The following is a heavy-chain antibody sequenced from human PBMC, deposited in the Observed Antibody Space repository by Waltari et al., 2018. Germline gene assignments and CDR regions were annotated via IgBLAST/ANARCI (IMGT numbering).Heavy chain of an antibody. J-gene: IGHJ6*02. D-gene: IGHD6-6*01. CDR2: ISWDGGST. CDR3: AKDYARRGYYGMDV. CDR1: GFTFADYT. Sequence: EVQLVESGGVVVQPGGSLRLSCAASGFTFADYTMHWVRQAPGKGLEWVSLISWDGGSTYYADSVKGRFTISRDNSKNSLYLQMNSLRTEDTALYYCAKDYARRGYYGMDVWGQGTTVTVSS. V-gene: IGHV3-43*01.